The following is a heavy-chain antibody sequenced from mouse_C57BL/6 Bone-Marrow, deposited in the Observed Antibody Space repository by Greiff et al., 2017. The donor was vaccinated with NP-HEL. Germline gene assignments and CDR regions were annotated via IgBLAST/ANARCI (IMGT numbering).Heavy chain of an antibody. Sequence: EVMLVESGGGLVQPGGSLKLSCAASGFTFSDYGMAWVRQAPRKGPEWVAFISNLAYSIYYADTVTGRFTISRENAKNTLYLEMSLLRSEDTAMYYCARHGYYGSSYAMDYWGQGTSVTVSS. CDR2: ISNLAYSI. V-gene: IGHV5-15*01. CDR3: ARHGYYGSSYAMDY. CDR1: GFTFSDYG. J-gene: IGHJ4*01. D-gene: IGHD1-1*01.